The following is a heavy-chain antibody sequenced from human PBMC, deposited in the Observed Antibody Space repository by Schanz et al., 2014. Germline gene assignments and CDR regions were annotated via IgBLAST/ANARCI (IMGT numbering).Heavy chain of an antibody. CDR1: GGSISSGVW. V-gene: IGHV4-4*02. CDR3: TRSTLWSYDV. CDR2: IFHSGTT. Sequence: QVQLQESGPGLVKPSGTLSLTCVVSGGSISSGVWWTWARQSPGKGLEWIGEIFHSGTTNYNPSLESRFTISVEKSKNQFSLILSSMTAADTAVYYCTRSTLWSYDVWGRGTMVIVSS. D-gene: IGHD2-21*01. J-gene: IGHJ3*01.